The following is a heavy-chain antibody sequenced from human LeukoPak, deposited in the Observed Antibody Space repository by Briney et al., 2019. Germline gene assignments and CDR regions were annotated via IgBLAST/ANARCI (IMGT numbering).Heavy chain of an antibody. J-gene: IGHJ5*02. CDR3: ARLPIPYNWNGDWFDP. Sequence: ASVKVSCKASGYTFTIYDINWVRQAPGQGLEWVGWMNPNSGGTVYAQNFQGRVTMTRDTSISTAYMELSRLRSDDTAVYYCARLPIPYNWNGDWFDPWGQGTLVTVSS. V-gene: IGHV1-8*01. D-gene: IGHD1-20*01. CDR2: MNPNSGGT. CDR1: GYTFTIYD.